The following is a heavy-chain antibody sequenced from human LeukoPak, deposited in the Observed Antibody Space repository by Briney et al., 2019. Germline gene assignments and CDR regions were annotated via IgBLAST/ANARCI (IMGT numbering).Heavy chain of an antibody. CDR1: GGSFSGYY. V-gene: IGHV4-34*01. J-gene: IGHJ4*02. CDR2: INHSGST. Sequence: SETLSLTCAVYGGSFSGYYWSWIRQPPGKGLEWIGEINHSGSTNYNPSLKSRVTISVDTSKKQFSLKLSSVTAADTAVSYCARALVASGSYPGGSAFDYWDQGTLVTVSS. D-gene: IGHD1-26*01. CDR3: ARALVASGSYPGGSAFDY.